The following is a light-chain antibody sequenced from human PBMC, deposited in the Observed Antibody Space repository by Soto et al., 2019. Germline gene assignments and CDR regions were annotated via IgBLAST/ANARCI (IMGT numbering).Light chain of an antibody. CDR3: QQRSNS. J-gene: IGKJ4*01. Sequence: ETVLTQSRSTVCLSAADRATLSCRASQSVSRSLTWYQQKPGQAPRLLIYDASTRATGIPPRFSGSGSGTDFTLTISSLEPEDFAVYYCQQRSNSFGGGTKVDIK. CDR1: QSVSRS. V-gene: IGKV3-11*01. CDR2: DAS.